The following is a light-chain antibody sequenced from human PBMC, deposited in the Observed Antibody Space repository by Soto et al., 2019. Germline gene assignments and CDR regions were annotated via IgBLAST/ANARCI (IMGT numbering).Light chain of an antibody. J-gene: IGLJ3*02. V-gene: IGLV2-14*02. CDR1: SSDVRAYNL. CDR2: DVS. CDR3: SSYTNTSTLV. Sequence: QSVLTQPASVSGSPGQSITISCTGTSSDVRAYNLVSWYQQHPGRAPKLFIFDVSDRPSGVSDRFSGSKSGNTASLTISGLQAEDEAYYYCSSYTNTSTLVFGGGTKVTVL.